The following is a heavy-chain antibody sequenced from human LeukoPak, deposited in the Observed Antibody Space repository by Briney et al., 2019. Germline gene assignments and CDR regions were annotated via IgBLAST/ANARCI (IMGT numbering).Heavy chain of an antibody. CDR2: IYSGGST. CDR1: GFTVSSNY. CDR3: ARDGYSYGYYYYYGMDV. J-gene: IGHJ6*02. Sequence: GGSLTLSCAASGFTVSSNYMSWVRQAPGKGLEWVSVIYSGGSTYYADSVKGRFTISRDNSKNTLYLQMNSLRAEDTAVYYCARDGYSYGYYYYYGMDVWGQGTTVTVS. D-gene: IGHD5-18*01. V-gene: IGHV3-66*01.